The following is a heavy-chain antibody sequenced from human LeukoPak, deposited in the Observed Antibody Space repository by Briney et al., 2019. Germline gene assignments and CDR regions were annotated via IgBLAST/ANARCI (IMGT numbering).Heavy chain of an antibody. CDR1: GDSVSTTSSI. CDR3: ARRRHANNGVDV. CDR2: TYYRSQWNY. V-gene: IGHV6-1*01. Sequence: TLSLTCAISGDSVSTTSSIWNWIRQSPSRGLEWLGRTYYRSQWNYDHAQSVKSRITISPDTSENRFSLQLQFVTPEDSAVYYCARRRHANNGVDVWGQGTTVTVSS. J-gene: IGHJ6*02.